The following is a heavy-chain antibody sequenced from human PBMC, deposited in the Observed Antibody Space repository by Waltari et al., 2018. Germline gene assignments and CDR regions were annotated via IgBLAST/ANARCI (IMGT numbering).Heavy chain of an antibody. CDR2: VDPEDGET. CDR3: ATDHPGPYSSSWSAGPTSHY. CDR1: GYTFTDYY. Sequence: EVQLVQSGAEVKKPGATVKISCKASGYTFTDYYMHWVQQAPGKGLEWMGRVDPEDGETIYAEKFQGRVTITADTSTDTAYMELSSLRSEDTAVYYCATDHPGPYSSSWSAGPTSHYWGQGTLVTVSS. J-gene: IGHJ4*02. D-gene: IGHD6-13*01. V-gene: IGHV1-69-2*01.